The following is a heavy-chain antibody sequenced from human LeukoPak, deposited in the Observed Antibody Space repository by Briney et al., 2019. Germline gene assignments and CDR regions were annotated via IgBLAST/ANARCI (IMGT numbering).Heavy chain of an antibody. D-gene: IGHD2-2*01. CDR2: IHYSGSN. J-gene: IGHJ5*02. CDR3: ARAVYCSSTSCYFDP. Sequence: PSETLSLTCTVSGASLRSGSYYWVWIRQPPGRGLEWIGSIHYSGSNDYNPSLKSRVTTSLDTSKNQVSVNLRFVTAADTAVYYCARAVYCSSTSCYFDPWGQGTLVTVSS. V-gene: IGHV4-39*01. CDR1: GASLRSGSYY.